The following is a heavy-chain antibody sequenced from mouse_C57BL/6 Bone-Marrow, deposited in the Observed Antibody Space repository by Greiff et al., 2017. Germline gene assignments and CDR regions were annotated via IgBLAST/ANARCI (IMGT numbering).Heavy chain of an antibody. D-gene: IGHD2-3*01. J-gene: IGHJ3*01. CDR1: GFTFSDYG. CDR2: ISCGSSTV. Sequence: DVKLVESGGGLVKPGGSLQLSCAASGFTFSDYGLHWVRQAPAKVLEWVAYISCGSSTVFYADTAQGRFTISRDDAKNTLFLQMTSLRCEDTAMYYCARGGYSAWFAGWGQGCLV. CDR3: ARGGYSAWFAG. V-gene: IGHV5-17*01.